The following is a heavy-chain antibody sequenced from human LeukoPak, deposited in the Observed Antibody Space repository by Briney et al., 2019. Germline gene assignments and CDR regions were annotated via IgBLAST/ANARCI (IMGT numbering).Heavy chain of an antibody. V-gene: IGHV4-30-4*08. CDR1: GGSISSGGSY. CDR2: IIYSGST. J-gene: IGHJ6*02. Sequence: SETLSLTCTVSGGSISSGGSYWSWIRQTPGKGLEWIGTIIYSGSTYYNPSLKSRVTISVDTSKNQFSLKLSSVTAADTAVYYCARGYGGWYPNYYYYGMDVWGQGTTVTVSS. D-gene: IGHD6-19*01. CDR3: ARGYGGWYPNYYYYGMDV.